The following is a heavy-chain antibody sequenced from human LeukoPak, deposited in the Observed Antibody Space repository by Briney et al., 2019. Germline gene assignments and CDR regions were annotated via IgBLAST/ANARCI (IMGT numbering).Heavy chain of an antibody. Sequence: PGGSLRLSCAASGFTFSSYGMHWVRQAPGKGLEWVAVISYDGSNKYYADSVKGRFTISRDNSKNTLYLQMNSLRAEDTAVYYCAKDLEQQLVLEPTPIDYWGQGTLVTVSS. J-gene: IGHJ4*02. V-gene: IGHV3-30*18. CDR2: ISYDGSNK. CDR1: GFTFSSYG. CDR3: AKDLEQQLVLEPTPIDY. D-gene: IGHD6-13*01.